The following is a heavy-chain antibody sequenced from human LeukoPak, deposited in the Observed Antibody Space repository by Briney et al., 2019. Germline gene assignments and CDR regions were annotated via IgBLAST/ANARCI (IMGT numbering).Heavy chain of an antibody. V-gene: IGHV4-61*05. CDR1: GGSISSSSYY. CDR2: LSHSGSS. CDR3: ARARYANAWYAFDI. D-gene: IGHD2-2*01. Sequence: SETLSLTCTVSGGSISSSSYYWGWIRRPPGRGLEWIAYLSHSGSSDPNPSLTSRVTTLVDTSKNQFSLKLTSVTAADTAVYYCARARYANAWYAFDIWGHGTMVTVSS. J-gene: IGHJ3*02.